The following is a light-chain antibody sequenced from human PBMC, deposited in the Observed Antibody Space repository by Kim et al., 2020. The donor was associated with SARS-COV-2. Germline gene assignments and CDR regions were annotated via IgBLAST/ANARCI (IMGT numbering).Light chain of an antibody. V-gene: IGLV6-57*03. Sequence: KTVTISRTRSSGSIDDNYVQWYQQRPGGVPTAVIYEDDQRPSGVSDRFSGSIDNSSNSASLTISGLRTEDEADYYCQSYNRDNVLFGGGTQLTVL. J-gene: IGLJ2*01. CDR1: SGSIDDNY. CDR2: EDD. CDR3: QSYNRDNVL.